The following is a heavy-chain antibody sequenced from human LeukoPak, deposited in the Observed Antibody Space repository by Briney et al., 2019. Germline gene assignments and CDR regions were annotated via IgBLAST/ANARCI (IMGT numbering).Heavy chain of an antibody. D-gene: IGHD3-10*01. CDR3: VRDRGID. CDR1: LYTFTDYS. CDR2: ITPNSGGT. V-gene: IGHV1-2*02. Sequence: ASAKVSCKTSLYTFTDYSLHCVPHTPGQRLEWMGWITPNSGGTNYAQKFQGRVSMTRDTSITTAFMELSSLRSDDTAVYYCVRDRGIDWGQGTLVTVSS. J-gene: IGHJ4*02.